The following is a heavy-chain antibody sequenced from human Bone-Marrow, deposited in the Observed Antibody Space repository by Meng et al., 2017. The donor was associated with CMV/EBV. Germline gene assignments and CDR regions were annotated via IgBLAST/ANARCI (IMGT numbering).Heavy chain of an antibody. D-gene: IGHD2-2*01. J-gene: IGHJ6*01. CDR3: ARGGYCSSTSCPYYYYYYGMDV. V-gene: IGHV3-21*01. CDR1: GFTFSSYS. Sequence: GESLKISCAASGFTFSSYSMNWVRQAPGKGLEWVSSISSSSSYIYYADSVKGRFTISRDNAKNSLYLQMNSLRAEDTAVYYCARGGYCSSTSCPYYYYYYGMDVWGQGPTVTVSS. CDR2: ISSSSSYI.